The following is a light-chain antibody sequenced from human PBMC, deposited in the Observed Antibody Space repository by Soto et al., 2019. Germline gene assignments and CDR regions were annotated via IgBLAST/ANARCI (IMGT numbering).Light chain of an antibody. CDR3: SSYTSSSTYV. J-gene: IGLJ1*01. CDR1: SGDVGGYNY. CDR2: DVS. V-gene: IGLV2-14*03. Sequence: QCVLTRPASVSGAPGESSSISCTGTSGDVGGYNYVSWYQQHPGKVPKLMIYDVSNRPSGVSNRFSGSKSGNTASLTISGLQAEDEADYYCSSYTSSSTYVFGIGTKSPS.